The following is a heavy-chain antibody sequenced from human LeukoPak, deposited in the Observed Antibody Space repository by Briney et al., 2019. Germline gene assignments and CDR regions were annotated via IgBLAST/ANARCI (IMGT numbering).Heavy chain of an antibody. V-gene: IGHV4-30-4*07. Sequence: SQTLSLTCAVSGDSISSDGYAWNWIRQPPGKGLEWIGYIYYSGSTYFNPSLKSRVTMSVDTSKNQFSLRLSSVTAADTAVYYCARDNDYYDSSGYPGSFDTWGQGILVTVSS. CDR1: GDSISSDGYA. CDR3: ARDNDYYDSSGYPGSFDT. D-gene: IGHD3-22*01. J-gene: IGHJ4*02. CDR2: IYYSGST.